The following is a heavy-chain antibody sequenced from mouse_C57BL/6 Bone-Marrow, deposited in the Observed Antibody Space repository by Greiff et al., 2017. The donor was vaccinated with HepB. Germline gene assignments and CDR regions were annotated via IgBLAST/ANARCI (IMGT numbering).Heavy chain of an antibody. CDR3: EIGRISDYFDY. Sequence: VQLQQPGAELVKPGASVKVSCKASGYTFTSYWMHWVKQRPGQGLEWIGRIHPSDSDTNYNQKFKGKATLTVDKSSSTAYMQLSSLTTEDSAVYYCEIGRISDYFDYWGQGTTLTVSS. CDR2: IHPSDSDT. V-gene: IGHV1-74*01. J-gene: IGHJ2*01. D-gene: IGHD1-3*01. CDR1: GYTFTSYW.